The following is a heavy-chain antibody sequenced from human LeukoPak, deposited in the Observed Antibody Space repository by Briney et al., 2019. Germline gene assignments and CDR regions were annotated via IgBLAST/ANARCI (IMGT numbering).Heavy chain of an antibody. D-gene: IGHD3-16*01. CDR2: LRGNGDT. CDR1: GFTFSSYA. V-gene: IGHV3-23*01. Sequence: GGSLRLSCAASGFTFSSYAMSWVREAPARGLEWVSSLRGNGDTFYADSVKGRFTISRDNSKNTLYLQMNSLRAEDTAVYYCAKLGGQEVYNYYVGVWGKGTTVAVSS. J-gene: IGHJ6*03. CDR3: AKLGGQEVYNYYVGV.